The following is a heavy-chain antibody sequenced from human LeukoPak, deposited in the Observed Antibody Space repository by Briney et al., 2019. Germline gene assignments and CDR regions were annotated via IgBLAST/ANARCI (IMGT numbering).Heavy chain of an antibody. CDR2: IERDGSEK. V-gene: IGHV3-7*01. J-gene: IGHJ5*02. Sequence: GGSLRLSCAASGFTFSSYWMSWVRQAPGKGLEWVASIERDGSEKYYVDSVKGRFTISRDNPKNSLYLQMNSLRAEDTAVYYCARRGSYQNWFDPWGQGTLVTVSS. CDR3: ARRGSYQNWFDP. CDR1: GFTFSSYW. D-gene: IGHD3-16*01.